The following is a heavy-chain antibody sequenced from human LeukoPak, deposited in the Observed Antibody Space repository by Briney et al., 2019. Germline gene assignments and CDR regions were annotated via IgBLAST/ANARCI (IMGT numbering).Heavy chain of an antibody. V-gene: IGHV3-33*01. CDR2: IWHDGSRK. D-gene: IGHD3-22*01. CDR3: SRDESDSCGYYPGL. CDR1: GFTLSNYG. Sequence: GGSLRLSCAASGFTLSNYGMHWVRQAPGKGLEWVAAIWHDGSRKYYADSVKGRFTISRDNARNTVYVQMDSLRAEAPAVYYCSRDESDSCGYYPGLWGRGTLVSVSS. J-gene: IGHJ4*02.